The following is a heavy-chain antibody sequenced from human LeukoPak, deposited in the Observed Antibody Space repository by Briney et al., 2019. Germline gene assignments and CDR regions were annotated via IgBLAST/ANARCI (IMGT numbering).Heavy chain of an antibody. CDR1: GGSISSGGYY. CDR3: ARANEYYYDSSGYYLVY. Sequence: SQTLSFTCTVSGGSISSGGYYWSWIRQHPGKGLEWIGYIYYSGSTYYNPSLKSRVTISVDTSKNQFSLKLSSVTAADTAVYYCARANEYYYDSSGYYLVYWGQGTLVTVSS. V-gene: IGHV4-31*03. J-gene: IGHJ4*02. D-gene: IGHD3-22*01. CDR2: IYYSGST.